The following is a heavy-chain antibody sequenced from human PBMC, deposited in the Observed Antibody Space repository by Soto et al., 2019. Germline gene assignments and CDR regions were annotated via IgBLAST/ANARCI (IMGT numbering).Heavy chain of an antibody. D-gene: IGHD1-7*01. V-gene: IGHV4-59*01. Sequence: SETLSLTCTVSGGSISSYYWSWIRQPPGKGLEWIGYIYYSGSTNYNPSLKSRVTISVDTSKNQFSLKLSSVTAADTAVYYCARDRWNYDEGFDYWGQGTLVTVSS. CDR2: IYYSGST. J-gene: IGHJ4*02. CDR3: ARDRWNYDEGFDY. CDR1: GGSISSYY.